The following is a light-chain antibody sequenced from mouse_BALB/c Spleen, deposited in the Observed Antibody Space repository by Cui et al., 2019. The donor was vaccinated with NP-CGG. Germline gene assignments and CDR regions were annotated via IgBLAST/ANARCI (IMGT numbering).Light chain of an antibody. Sequence: QAVVTQESALPPSPGETFTFTCRSSTGAVTTSNYANWVQEKPDHLFTGLIGGTNNRAPGVPARFSGSLIGDKAALTITGAQTEDEAIYFCALWYSNHWVFGGGTKLTVL. V-gene: IGLV1*01. CDR2: GTN. CDR3: ALWYSNHWV. CDR1: TGAVTTSNY. J-gene: IGLJ1*01.